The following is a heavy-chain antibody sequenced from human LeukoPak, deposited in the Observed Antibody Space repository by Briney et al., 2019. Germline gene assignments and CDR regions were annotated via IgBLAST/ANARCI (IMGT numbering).Heavy chain of an antibody. D-gene: IGHD2-2*01. CDR3: AKDGRYCSSTSCRYNAFDI. J-gene: IGHJ3*02. CDR2: IRYDGSNK. V-gene: IGHV3-30*02. Sequence: GGSLRLSCAASGFTFSDYGMHWVRQAPGKGLEWVAFIRYDGSNKYYADSVKGRFTISRDNSKNTLYLQMNSLRAEDTAVYYCAKDGRYCSSTSCRYNAFDIWGQGTMVTVSS. CDR1: GFTFSDYG.